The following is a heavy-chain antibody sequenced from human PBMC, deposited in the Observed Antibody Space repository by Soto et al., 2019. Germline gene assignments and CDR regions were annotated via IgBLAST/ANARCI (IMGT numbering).Heavy chain of an antibody. CDR1: GGSISSYY. CDR2: IYYSGST. J-gene: IGHJ2*01. V-gene: IGHV4-59*01. CDR3: ARQKDLVLLPAARSWYFDL. D-gene: IGHD2-2*01. Sequence: QVQLQESGPGLVKPSETLSLTCTVSGGSISSYYWSWIRQPPGKGLEWIGYIYYSGSTNYNPSLNSRFTISVHTSKNQFSLKLSSVTAADTAVYYCARQKDLVLLPAARSWYFDLRGRGTLVTVSS.